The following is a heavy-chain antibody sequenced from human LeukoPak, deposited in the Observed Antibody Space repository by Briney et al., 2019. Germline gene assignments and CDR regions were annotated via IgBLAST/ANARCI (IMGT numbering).Heavy chain of an antibody. Sequence: GGSLRLTCVASGLNFDDSAMHWVRQAPGKGLEWVSLISADGGSTFSADPVKGRFSISRGNSKNSLYLQMNSLRSEDTAMYYCAKESGKFDYWGQGTLVAVSS. CDR1: GLNFDDSA. CDR2: ISADGGST. CDR3: AKESGKFDY. J-gene: IGHJ4*02. V-gene: IGHV3-43*02.